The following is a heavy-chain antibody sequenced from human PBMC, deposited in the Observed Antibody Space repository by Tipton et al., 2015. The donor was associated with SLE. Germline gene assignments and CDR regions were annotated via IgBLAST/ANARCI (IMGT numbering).Heavy chain of an antibody. CDR2: ISAYNGNT. CDR3: ARGPAFGRKKSYFDY. J-gene: IGHJ4*02. Sequence: QSGAEVKKPGASVKVSCKASGYTFTSYGISWVRQAPGQGLEWMGWISAYNGNTNYAQKLQGRVTMTTDTSKNQFSLKLSSVTAADTAVYYCARGPAFGRKKSYFDYWGQGTLVTVSS. D-gene: IGHD2-15*01. CDR1: GYTFTSYG. V-gene: IGHV1-18*01.